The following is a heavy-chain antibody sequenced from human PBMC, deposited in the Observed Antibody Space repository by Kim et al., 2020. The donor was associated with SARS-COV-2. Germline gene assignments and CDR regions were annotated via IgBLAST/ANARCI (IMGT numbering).Heavy chain of an antibody. CDR2: IYYSGST. Sequence: SETLSLTCTVSGGSISSYYWSWIRQPPGKGLEWMGYIYYSGSTNYNPSLKSRVTISVDTSKNQFSLKLSSVTAADTAVYYCARDLRWGFITMVRGVIPSDAFALWGQGTMVTVSS. V-gene: IGHV4-59*01. J-gene: IGHJ3*01. CDR3: ARDLRWGFITMVRGVIPSDAFAL. CDR1: GGSISSYY. D-gene: IGHD3-10*01.